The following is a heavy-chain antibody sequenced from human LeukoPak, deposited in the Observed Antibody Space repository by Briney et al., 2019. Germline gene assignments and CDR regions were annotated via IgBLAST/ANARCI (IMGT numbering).Heavy chain of an antibody. CDR2: INPNSGGT. D-gene: IGHD6-13*01. Sequence: GASVKVSCKASGYTFTGCYMHWVRQAPGQGLEWMGWINPNSGGTNYAQKFQGWVTMTRDTSISTAYMELSRLRSEDTAVYYCARDRPVSSWYRGYYYYYYGMDVWGQGTTVTVSS. J-gene: IGHJ6*02. CDR3: ARDRPVSSWYRGYYYYYYGMDV. CDR1: GYTFTGCY. V-gene: IGHV1-2*04.